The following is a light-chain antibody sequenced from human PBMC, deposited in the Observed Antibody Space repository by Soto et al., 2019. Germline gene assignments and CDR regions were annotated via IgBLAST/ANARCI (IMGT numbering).Light chain of an antibody. CDR3: QQYAGSPST. CDR1: QTVTSNY. J-gene: IGKJ1*01. V-gene: IGKV3-20*01. Sequence: EIVLTQSPGTLSLSPGERATLSCRASQTVTSNYLAWYQRKPGQAPRLLIYGASSRATDSPDRFSGSGSGTDFTLTITRLEPEDFAVYFCQQYAGSPSTFGQGTKVEMK. CDR2: GAS.